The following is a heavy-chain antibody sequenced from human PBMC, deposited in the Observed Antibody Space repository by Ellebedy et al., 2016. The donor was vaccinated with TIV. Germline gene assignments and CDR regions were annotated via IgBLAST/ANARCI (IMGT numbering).Heavy chain of an antibody. J-gene: IGHJ5*02. Sequence: SETLSLTXTVSGGSISSYYWSWIRQPPGKGLEWIGYIYYSGSTNYNPSLKSRVTISVDTSKNQFSLKLSSVTAADTAVYYCARTVVVSSRINWFNPWGQGTLVTVSS. CDR3: ARTVVVSSRINWFNP. CDR1: GGSISSYY. CDR2: IYYSGST. V-gene: IGHV4-59*12. D-gene: IGHD2-15*01.